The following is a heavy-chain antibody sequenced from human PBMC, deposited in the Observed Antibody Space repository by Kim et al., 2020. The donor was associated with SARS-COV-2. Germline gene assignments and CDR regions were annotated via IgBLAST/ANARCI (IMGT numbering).Heavy chain of an antibody. Sequence: GGSLRLSCAASGFTFSSYDMHWVRQATGKGLEWVSAIGTAGDPYYPGSVKGRFTISRENAKNSLYLQMNSLRAGDTAVYYCARGSGWYQRSYERAAQAAFDIWGQGTMVTVSS. V-gene: IGHV3-13*05. CDR1: GFTFSSYD. CDR2: IGTAGDP. CDR3: ARGSGWYQRSYERAAQAAFDI. J-gene: IGHJ3*02. D-gene: IGHD6-19*01.